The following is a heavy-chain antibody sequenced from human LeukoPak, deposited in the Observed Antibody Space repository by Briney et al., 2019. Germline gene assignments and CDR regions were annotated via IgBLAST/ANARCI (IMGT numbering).Heavy chain of an antibody. Sequence: PSETLSLTRTVSGGSISSYYWSWIRQPAGKGLEWIGRIYTSGSTNYNPSLKSRVTMSVDTSKNQFSLKLGSVTAADTAVYYCARENNLVYSYGYGGFDYWGQGTLVTVSS. CDR1: GGSISSYY. J-gene: IGHJ4*02. CDR3: ARENNLVYSYGYGGFDY. CDR2: IYTSGST. D-gene: IGHD5-18*01. V-gene: IGHV4-4*07.